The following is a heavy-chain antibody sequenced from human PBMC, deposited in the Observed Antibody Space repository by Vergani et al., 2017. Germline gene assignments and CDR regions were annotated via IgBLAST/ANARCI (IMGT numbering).Heavy chain of an antibody. CDR3: AGTVAAGMGLAYFDY. CDR2: IDPSDSYT. J-gene: IGHJ4*02. CDR1: GYSFTSYW. V-gene: IGHV5-10-1*01. Sequence: EVQLVQSGAEVKKPGESLRISCKGSGYSFTSYWISWVRQMPGKGLEWMGRIDPSDSYTNYSPSFQGHVTISADKSIGTAYLQWSSLKASDTAMYYCAGTVAAGMGLAYFDYWGQGTLVTVSS. D-gene: IGHD6-13*01.